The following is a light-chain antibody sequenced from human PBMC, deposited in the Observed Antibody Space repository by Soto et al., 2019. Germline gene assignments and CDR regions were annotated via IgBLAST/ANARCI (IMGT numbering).Light chain of an antibody. J-gene: IGKJ1*01. Sequence: AIRMTQSPSSLSASTGDRVSITCRATQDIGSYLAWYQQIPGKAPKLLIYHASTLQTGVPSRFSGSGSGTDFTLTITYLQSEDFGTYYCLQFYSCPRTFGQGTKVEIK. CDR2: HAS. V-gene: IGKV1-8*01. CDR3: LQFYSCPRT. CDR1: QDIGSY.